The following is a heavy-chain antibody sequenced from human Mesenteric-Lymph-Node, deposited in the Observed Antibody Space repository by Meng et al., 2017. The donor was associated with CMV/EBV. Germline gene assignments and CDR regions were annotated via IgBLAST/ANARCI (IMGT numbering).Heavy chain of an antibody. CDR3: AKVEAGDYVNWFDP. CDR2: ISSSSTYI. Sequence: TSGVTRSAYSMNWVRQAPGKGLQWVSSISSSSTYIYYADSVKGRFTISRDNSKNTLYLQMNSLRAEDTAVYYCAKVEAGDYVNWFDPWGQGTLVTVSS. CDR1: GVTRSAYS. V-gene: IGHV3-21*04. J-gene: IGHJ5*02. D-gene: IGHD4-17*01.